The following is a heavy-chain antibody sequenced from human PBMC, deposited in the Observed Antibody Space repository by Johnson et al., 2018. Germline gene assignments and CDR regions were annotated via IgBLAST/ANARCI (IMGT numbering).Heavy chain of an antibody. CDR2: IIPIFGTA. CDR1: GGTFSSYA. CDR3: ARERGQWLGGVDAFDI. Sequence: QVQLQESGGGVVRPGSSVKVSCKASGGTFSSYAISWVRQAPGQGLEWMGGIIPIFGTANYAQKFQGRVTITADESTSTAYMELSSLGSEDTAVYYCARERGQWLGGVDAFDIWGQGTMVTVSS. D-gene: IGHD6-19*01. J-gene: IGHJ3*02. V-gene: IGHV1-69*01.